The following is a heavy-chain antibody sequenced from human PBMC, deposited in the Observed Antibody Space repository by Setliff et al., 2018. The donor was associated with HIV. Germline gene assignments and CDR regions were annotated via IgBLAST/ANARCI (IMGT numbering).Heavy chain of an antibody. D-gene: IGHD3-9*01. CDR2: INHSGST. CDR3: ARGHDNKYYYFYYMDV. V-gene: IGHV4-34*01. CDR1: GGSFSGYY. J-gene: IGHJ6*03. Sequence: ETLSLTCAVYGGSFSGYYWSWIRQPPGKGLEWIGEINHSGSTNYNPSLKSRVIMSVDTSRNQFSLKLSSVTAADTAVYYCARGHDNKYYYFYYMDVWGKGTTVTVSS.